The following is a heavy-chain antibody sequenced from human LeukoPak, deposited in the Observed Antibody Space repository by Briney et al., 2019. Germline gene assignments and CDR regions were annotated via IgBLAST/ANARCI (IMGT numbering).Heavy chain of an antibody. CDR1: GFTFSSYS. Sequence: GGSLRLSCAASGFTFSSYSMNWVRQAPGKGLEWVSSISSSSSYIYYANSVKGRFTISRDNAKNSLYLQMNSLRAEDTAVYYCARVPAGVIGMKDAFDIWGQGTMVTVSS. CDR3: ARVPAGVIGMKDAFDI. J-gene: IGHJ3*02. V-gene: IGHV3-21*01. CDR2: ISSSSSYI. D-gene: IGHD3-16*02.